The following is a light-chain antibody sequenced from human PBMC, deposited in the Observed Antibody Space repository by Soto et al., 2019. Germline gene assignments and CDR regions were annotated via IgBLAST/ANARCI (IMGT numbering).Light chain of an antibody. V-gene: IGKV3-15*01. CDR3: QQYNNWPPIT. CDR1: QSVSGN. CDR2: AAS. J-gene: IGKJ3*01. Sequence: EIVMTQSPATLSVSPGERATLTCRASQSVSGNLAWYQQKPGQAPRLLIYAASTRATGIPARFSGSGSGTEFTLTISSLQSEDFAVYYCQQYNNWPPITFGPGTKVDIK.